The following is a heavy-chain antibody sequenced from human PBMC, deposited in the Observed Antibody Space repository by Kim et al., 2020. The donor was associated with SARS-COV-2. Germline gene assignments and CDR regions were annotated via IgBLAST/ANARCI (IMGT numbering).Heavy chain of an antibody. Sequence: ASVKVSCKASGYTFTSYAMNWVRQAPGQGLEWMGWINTNTGNPTYAQGFTGRFVFSLDTSVSTAYLQISSLKAEDTAVYYCARDGSYGSGSYYNGGWFDPWGQGTLVTVSS. V-gene: IGHV7-4-1*02. CDR1: GYTFTSYA. D-gene: IGHD3-10*01. J-gene: IGHJ5*02. CDR2: INTNTGNP. CDR3: ARDGSYGSGSYYNGGWFDP.